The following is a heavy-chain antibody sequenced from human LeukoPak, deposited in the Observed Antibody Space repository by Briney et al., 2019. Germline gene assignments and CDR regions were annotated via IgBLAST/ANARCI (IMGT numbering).Heavy chain of an antibody. CDR2: IYYSGST. V-gene: IGHV4-59*08. CDR1: GGSISSYS. D-gene: IGHD3-22*01. CDR3: ATTTYYYDSSGYHNKAFDI. Sequence: SETLSLTCTVSGGSISSYSWSWIRQPPGKGLEWIGDIYYSGSTNFNPSLKSRVTISVDTSKNQFSLKLSSVTAADTAVYYCATTTYYYDSSGYHNKAFDIWGLGTMVTVSS. J-gene: IGHJ3*02.